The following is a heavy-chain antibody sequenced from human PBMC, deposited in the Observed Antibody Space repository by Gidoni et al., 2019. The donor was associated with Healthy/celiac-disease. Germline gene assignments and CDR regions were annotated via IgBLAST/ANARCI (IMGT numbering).Heavy chain of an antibody. CDR3: ASEKDGDYSY. CDR1: GGSISSYY. Sequence: QVQLQESGPGLVKPSETLSLTCTVSGGSISSYYWSWIRQPPGKGLEWIGYIYYSGSTNYNPSLKSRVTISVDTSKNQFSLKLSSVTAADTAVYYCASEKDGDYSYWGQGTLVTVSS. CDR2: IYYSGST. D-gene: IGHD4-17*01. V-gene: IGHV4-59*08. J-gene: IGHJ4*02.